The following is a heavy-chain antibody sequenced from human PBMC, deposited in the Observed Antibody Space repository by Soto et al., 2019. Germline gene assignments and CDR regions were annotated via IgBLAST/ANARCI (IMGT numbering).Heavy chain of an antibody. D-gene: IGHD3-10*01. CDR3: ARRYGSAFDI. Sequence: PSETLSLTCPVSGGSLSSYYWSWIRKPPGKGLEWIGYIYYSGSTNYNPSLKSRVTISVDTSKNQFSLKLSSVTAADTAVYYCARRYGSAFDIWGQGTMVTVSS. J-gene: IGHJ3*02. CDR1: GGSLSSYY. CDR2: IYYSGST. V-gene: IGHV4-59*01.